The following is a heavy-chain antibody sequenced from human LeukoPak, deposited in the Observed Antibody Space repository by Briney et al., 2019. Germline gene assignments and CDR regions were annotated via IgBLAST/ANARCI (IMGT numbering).Heavy chain of an antibody. CDR1: GGSISIYY. CDR2: IYTSGST. Sequence: PETLSLTCPVSGGSISIYYWSWIRQPAGKGLDWIGRIYTSGSTNCNPSLKSRVTMSVDTSRNQFSLKLSSVTAADTAVYYCARGPDAFDIWGQGTMVTVSS. J-gene: IGHJ3*02. V-gene: IGHV4-4*07. CDR3: ARGPDAFDI.